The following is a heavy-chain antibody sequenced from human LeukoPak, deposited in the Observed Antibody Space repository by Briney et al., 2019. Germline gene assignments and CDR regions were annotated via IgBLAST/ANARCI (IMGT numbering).Heavy chain of an antibody. CDR3: ARGVHALGY. D-gene: IGHD2-2*01. CDR2: ISYDGTKQ. Sequence: GRSLTLSCEASGFTFTNYPMFWVHLAPAKGLEWVSSISYDGTKQNYTNSVKGRFTISRDNSRNMLFLQMNSLRPEDTAVYYCARGVHALGYWGQGALVIVSS. V-gene: IGHV3-30-3*01. J-gene: IGHJ4*02. CDR1: GFTFTNYP.